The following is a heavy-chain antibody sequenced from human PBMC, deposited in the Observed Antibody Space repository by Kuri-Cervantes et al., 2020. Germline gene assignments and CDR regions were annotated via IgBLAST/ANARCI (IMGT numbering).Heavy chain of an antibody. J-gene: IGHJ6*02. V-gene: IGHV3-30-3*01. Sequence: LSLTCAASGFTFSSYWMSWVRQAPGKGLEWVAVISYDGSNKYYADSVKGRFTISRDNSKNTLYLQMNSLRAEDTAVYYCARDSGSYSTYGMDVWGQGTTVTV. CDR1: GFTFSSYW. CDR3: ARDSGSYSTYGMDV. D-gene: IGHD1-26*01. CDR2: ISYDGSNK.